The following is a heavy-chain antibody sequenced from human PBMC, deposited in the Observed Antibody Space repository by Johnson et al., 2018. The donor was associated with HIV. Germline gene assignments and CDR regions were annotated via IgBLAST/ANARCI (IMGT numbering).Heavy chain of an antibody. V-gene: IGHV3-64*01. D-gene: IGHD6-13*01. CDR2: ISGNGGST. CDR3: ARRRYSTSWQEAFDI. CDR1: GFTFSSHH. Sequence: VQVVESGGGLVQPGESLRLSCGASGFTFSSHHMHWVRQAPGKGLEHVSAISGNGGSTYYANSVKGRFTISRDNFKNTLYLQMGSLTAEDMAVYYCARRRYSTSWQEAFDIWGRGTMVTVSS. J-gene: IGHJ3*02.